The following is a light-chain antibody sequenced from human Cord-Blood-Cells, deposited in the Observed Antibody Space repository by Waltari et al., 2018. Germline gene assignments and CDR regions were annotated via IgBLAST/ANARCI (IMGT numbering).Light chain of an antibody. V-gene: IGKV4-1*01. J-gene: IGKJ4*01. CDR1: HSVLYSSNNNNY. Sequence: DIVMTQSPDSLAVSMGERATIKCKSSHSVLYSSNNNNYLAWYQQKPGQPPKLLIYWASTRESGVPDRFSGSGSGTDFTLTISSLQAEDVAVYYCQQYYSTPLTFGGGTKVEIK. CDR2: WAS. CDR3: QQYYSTPLT.